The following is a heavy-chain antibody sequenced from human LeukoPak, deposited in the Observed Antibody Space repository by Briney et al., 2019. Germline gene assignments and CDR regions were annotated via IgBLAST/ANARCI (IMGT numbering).Heavy chain of an antibody. J-gene: IGHJ6*03. CDR3: ARGFRARPKYYYYYYYMDV. CDR1: GYTFTSYY. V-gene: IGHV1-46*01. CDR2: INPSGGST. Sequence: ASVKVSCKASGYTFTSYYMHWVRQAPGQGLEWMGIINPSGGSTSYAQKFQGRVTITRNTSISTAYMELSSLRSEDTAVYYCARGFRARPKYYYYYYYMDVWGKGTTVTVSS.